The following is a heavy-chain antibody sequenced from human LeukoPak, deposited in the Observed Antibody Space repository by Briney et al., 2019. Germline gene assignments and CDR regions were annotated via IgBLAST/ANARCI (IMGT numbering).Heavy chain of an antibody. Sequence: GESLKISCKGSGYRFTDYWIGWVRQVPGEGLEWLAMIYPGNSETRYGPSFQGQVTISADKSLSTAYLQWSRLKASDTAMYYCAIRANCSGGSCYSDYWGQGTLVTVSS. CDR2: IYPGNSET. J-gene: IGHJ4*02. CDR1: GYRFTDYW. V-gene: IGHV5-51*01. D-gene: IGHD2-15*01. CDR3: AIRANCSGGSCYSDY.